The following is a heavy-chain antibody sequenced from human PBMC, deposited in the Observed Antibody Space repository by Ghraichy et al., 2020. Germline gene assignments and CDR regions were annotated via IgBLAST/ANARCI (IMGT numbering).Heavy chain of an antibody. D-gene: IGHD1-26*01. V-gene: IGHV5-51*01. CDR3: ARQTVGATDYYYYGMDV. CDR2: IHPGDSEI. J-gene: IGHJ6*02. Sequence: GESLNISCKGSGYSFSNYWIGWVRQMPGKGLEWMGIIHPGDSEIRYSPSFQGQVTFSADKSINTAYLQWSSLKASDTAMYYCARQTVGATDYYYYGMDVWGQGTTVTVSS. CDR1: GYSFSNYW.